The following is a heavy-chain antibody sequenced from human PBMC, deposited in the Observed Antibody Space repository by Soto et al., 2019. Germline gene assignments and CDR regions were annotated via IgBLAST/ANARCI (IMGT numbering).Heavy chain of an antibody. V-gene: IGHV1-18*01. J-gene: IGHJ5*02. CDR2: ISGYNGDT. Sequence: VSVKVYCKAAGYTFTRYGISLVRQAPGQGLEWMGWISGYNGDTNYAQKFQGRVSMTIDTSTTTAYTELRSLTSDDTAVYYCARRVQTNTVITQDNWFAPWGQGTRVTVSS. CDR1: GYTFTRYG. D-gene: IGHD3-10*01. CDR3: ARRVQTNTVITQDNWFAP.